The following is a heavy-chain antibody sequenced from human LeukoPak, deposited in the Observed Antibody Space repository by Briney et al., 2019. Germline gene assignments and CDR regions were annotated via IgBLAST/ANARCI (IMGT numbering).Heavy chain of an antibody. CDR1: GFTFSSYW. CDR2: IKQDGSEK. Sequence: GGSLRLSCAASGFTFSSYWMSWVRQAPGKGLEWVANIKQDGSEKYYVDSVKGRFTISRDNAKNSLYLQMNSLRAEDTAVYYCAKDYDFWSGYYIHWGQGTLVTVSS. J-gene: IGHJ4*02. D-gene: IGHD3-3*01. CDR3: AKDYDFWSGYYIH. V-gene: IGHV3-7*01.